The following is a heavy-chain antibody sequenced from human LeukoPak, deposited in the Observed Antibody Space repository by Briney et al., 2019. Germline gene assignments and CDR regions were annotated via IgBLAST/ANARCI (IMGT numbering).Heavy chain of an antibody. CDR3: ARDKWSGYDFDYYYYGMDV. Sequence: PGGSLRLSCAASGFTLSDYWMSWVRQPPGKGLEWIGEIYHSGSTNYNPSLKSRVTISVDKSKNQFSLKLSSVTAADTAVYYCARDKWSGYDFDYYYYGMDVWGQGTTVTVSS. D-gene: IGHD5-12*01. J-gene: IGHJ6*02. CDR1: GFTLSDYW. V-gene: IGHV4-4*02. CDR2: IYHSGST.